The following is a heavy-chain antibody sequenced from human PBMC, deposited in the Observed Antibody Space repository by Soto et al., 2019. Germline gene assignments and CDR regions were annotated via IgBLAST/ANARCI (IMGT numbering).Heavy chain of an antibody. D-gene: IGHD2-21*01. Sequence: GASVKVSCKASGYTFTGYYMHWVRQAPGQGLEWMGWINPNSGGTNYAQKFQGWVTMTRDTSISTAYMELSRLRSDDTAVYYCARSVFRTIAAFDYWGQGTLVTVSS. CDR1: GYTFTGYY. CDR2: INPNSGGT. CDR3: ARSVFRTIAAFDY. V-gene: IGHV1-2*04. J-gene: IGHJ4*02.